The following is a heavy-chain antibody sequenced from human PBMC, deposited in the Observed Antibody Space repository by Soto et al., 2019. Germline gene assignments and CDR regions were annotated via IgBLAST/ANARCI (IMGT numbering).Heavy chain of an antibody. CDR3: AAFYWSSVSSSSNYFDY. V-gene: IGHV1-58*01. J-gene: IGHJ4*02. CDR2: IVVGSGNT. Sequence: SVKVSCKASGFTFTSSAVQWVRQARGQRLEWIGWIVVGSGNTNYAQKFQERVTITRDMSTSTAYMELSSLRSEDTAVYYCAAFYWSSVSSSSNYFDYWGQGTLVTVSS. D-gene: IGHD6-6*01. CDR1: GFTFTSSA.